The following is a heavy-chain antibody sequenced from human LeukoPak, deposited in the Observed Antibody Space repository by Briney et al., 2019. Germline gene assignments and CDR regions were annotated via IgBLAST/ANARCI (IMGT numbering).Heavy chain of an antibody. D-gene: IGHD3-16*01. CDR2: IYHSGST. CDR1: GDSISSSNW. Sequence: PSETLSLTCAVSGDSISSSNWWSWVRQPPGKGLEWIGEIYHSGSTNYNPSLKSRVTISVDKSKNQFSLKLSSVTAADTVVYYCARDLGQYLYYYGMDVWGQGTTVTVSS. J-gene: IGHJ6*02. CDR3: ARDLGQYLYYYGMDV. V-gene: IGHV4-4*02.